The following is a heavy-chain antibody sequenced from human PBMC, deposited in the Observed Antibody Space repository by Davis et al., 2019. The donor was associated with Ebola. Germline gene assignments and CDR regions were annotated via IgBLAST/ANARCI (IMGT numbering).Heavy chain of an antibody. CDR3: AREGVITFGGVIAPEDDAFDI. CDR1: GYTFTSYG. V-gene: IGHV1-18*01. Sequence: ASVKVSCKASGYTFTSYGISWVRQAPGQGLEWMGWISAYNGNTNYAQKLQGRVTMTTDTSTSTAYMELRSLRSDDTAVYYCAREGVITFGGVIAPEDDAFDIWGQGTMVTVSS. J-gene: IGHJ3*02. D-gene: IGHD3-16*02. CDR2: ISAYNGNT.